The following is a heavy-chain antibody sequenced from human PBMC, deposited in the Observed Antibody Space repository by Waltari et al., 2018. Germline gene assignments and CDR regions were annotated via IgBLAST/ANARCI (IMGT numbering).Heavy chain of an antibody. CDR2: IPCSGSA. Sequence: QVQLQESGPGLVKPSETLSLTCAVSGGSINSYYWSWIRPPPGKGLGWIGHIPCSGSATNRSPLRSRLSISLDTAKTQFSLKLRSVGAADTAIYYCARLTGYSQESFFDHWGQGALITVSS. V-gene: IGHV4-59*13. CDR3: ARLTGYSQESFFDH. D-gene: IGHD3-9*01. CDR1: GGSINSYY. J-gene: IGHJ4*02.